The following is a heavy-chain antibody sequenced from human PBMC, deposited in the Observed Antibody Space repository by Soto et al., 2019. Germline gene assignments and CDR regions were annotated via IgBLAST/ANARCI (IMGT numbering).Heavy chain of an antibody. CDR2: IYHTGST. CDR1: GGSINNHY. J-gene: IGHJ4*02. D-gene: IGHD7-27*01. V-gene: IGHV4-59*11. Sequence: QVQLQESGPGLVKPSETLSLTCTVSGGSINNHYWSWIRQPPGKGLEWIGYIYHTGSTNYNPSLKSRVTISVDTSKNQFSLNLTSLTAADTAIYYCARSNWYSEYWGQGTLVTVSS. CDR3: ARSNWYSEY.